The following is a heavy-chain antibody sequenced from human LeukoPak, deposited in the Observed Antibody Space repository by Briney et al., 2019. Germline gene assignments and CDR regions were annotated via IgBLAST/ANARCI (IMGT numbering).Heavy chain of an antibody. D-gene: IGHD6-19*01. CDR1: GFTFSSYG. Sequence: GGSLRLSCAASGFTFSSYGMHWVRQAPGKGLEWVAVISYDGSNKYYADSVKGRFTISRDNAKNSLYLQMNSLRAEDTAVYYCARGYSSGWYRNWGQGTLVTVSS. CDR3: ARGYSSGWYRN. CDR2: ISYDGSNK. V-gene: IGHV3-30*03. J-gene: IGHJ4*02.